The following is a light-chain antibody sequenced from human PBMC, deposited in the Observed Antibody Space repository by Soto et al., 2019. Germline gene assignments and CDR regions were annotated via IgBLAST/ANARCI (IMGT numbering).Light chain of an antibody. CDR2: DVS. CDR3: NSYTSTYTLVI. Sequence: QSVLTQPASVSGSPGQSISISCTGTSSDVGRYDFVSWYQHHPGKAPKLMIYDVSYWPSGVSNRFSGSKSGNTASLTISGLQAEDEADYYCNSYTSTYTLVIFGGGTKVTVL. J-gene: IGLJ2*01. V-gene: IGLV2-14*03. CDR1: SSDVGRYDF.